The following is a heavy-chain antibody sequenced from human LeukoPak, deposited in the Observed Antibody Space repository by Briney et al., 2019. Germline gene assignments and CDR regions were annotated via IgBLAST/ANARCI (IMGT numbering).Heavy chain of an antibody. Sequence: ASVKVSCKASGYTFTGYDINWVRQATGQGLEWMGWMNPNSGNTGYAQKFKGRVTMTRNTSISTAYMELSSLRSEDTAVYYCARLVLGCSSTSCYTNGWFDPWGQGTLVTVSS. CDR2: MNPNSGNT. CDR3: ARLVLGCSSTSCYTNGWFDP. V-gene: IGHV1-8*01. J-gene: IGHJ5*02. D-gene: IGHD2-2*02. CDR1: GYTFTGYD.